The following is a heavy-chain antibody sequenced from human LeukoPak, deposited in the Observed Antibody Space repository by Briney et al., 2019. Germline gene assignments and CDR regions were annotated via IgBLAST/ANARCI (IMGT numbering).Heavy chain of an antibody. CDR1: GGSSSSYY. J-gene: IGHJ5*02. D-gene: IGHD6-19*01. CDR3: ARGAVLNWFDP. CDR2: IYNSGST. V-gene: IGHV4-59*08. Sequence: SETLSLTCTVSGGSSSSYYWSWIRQPPGKGLEWIGNIYNSGSTNYNPSLKSRVTISVDTSKNQFSLKLSSVTAADTAVYYCARGAVLNWFDPWGQGTLVTFSS.